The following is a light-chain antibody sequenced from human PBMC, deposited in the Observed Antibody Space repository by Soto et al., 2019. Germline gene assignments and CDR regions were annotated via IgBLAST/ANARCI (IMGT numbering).Light chain of an antibody. Sequence: QSVLTQPASVSGSPGQSVTISCTGPRSDIGDSNFISWYQQSSGKAPRLLIYEVNNRPSGVSRRFSGSKAGNTASLTISGLLEDDEADYFCASFRSGTILVFGSGTKVTVL. J-gene: IGLJ1*01. CDR1: RSDIGDSNF. CDR3: ASFRSGTILV. V-gene: IGLV2-14*01. CDR2: EVN.